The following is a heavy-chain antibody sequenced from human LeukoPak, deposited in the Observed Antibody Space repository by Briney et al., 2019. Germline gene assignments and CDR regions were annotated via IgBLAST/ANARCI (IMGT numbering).Heavy chain of an antibody. CDR3: ATDDLYYGSGSYYNGGGV. Sequence: GGSLRLSCAASGFTFSSYSMNWVRQAPGKGLEWVSSISSSSSYIYYADSVKGRFTISRDNSKNTLYLQMNSLRAEDTAVYYCATDDLYYGSGSYYNGGGVWGQGTTVTVSS. CDR2: ISSSSSYI. V-gene: IGHV3-21*04. J-gene: IGHJ6*02. CDR1: GFTFSSYS. D-gene: IGHD3-10*01.